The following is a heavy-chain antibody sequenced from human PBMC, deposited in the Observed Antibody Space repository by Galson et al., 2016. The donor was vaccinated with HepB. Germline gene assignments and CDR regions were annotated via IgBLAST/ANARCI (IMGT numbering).Heavy chain of an antibody. CDR1: GYTLTKLS. J-gene: IGHJ4*02. D-gene: IGHD3-10*01. CDR2: FDPEDGDR. Sequence: SVKVSCKVSGYTLTKLSMHWVRQAPGKGLEWMGGFDPEDGDRIYTQKFQGRVTLTEDTSTDTAYMELTGLRSEDTAVYYCTTDINYFGSGSHQSWGQGTLVTVSS. CDR3: TTDINYFGSGSHQS. V-gene: IGHV1-24*01.